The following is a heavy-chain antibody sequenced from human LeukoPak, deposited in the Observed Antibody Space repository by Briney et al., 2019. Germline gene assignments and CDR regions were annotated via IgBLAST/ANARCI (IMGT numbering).Heavy chain of an antibody. CDR2: ISGSGGST. J-gene: IGHJ4*02. CDR1: GFTFSSYA. V-gene: IGHV3-23*01. Sequence: GGSLRLSCAASGFTFSSYAMSWVRQAPGKGLEWVSAISGSGGSTYYADSVKGRFTTSRDNSKNTLYLQMNSLRAEDTAVYYCAKRLYGSGSYYIDYWGQGTLVTVSS. D-gene: IGHD3-10*01. CDR3: AKRLYGSGSYYIDY.